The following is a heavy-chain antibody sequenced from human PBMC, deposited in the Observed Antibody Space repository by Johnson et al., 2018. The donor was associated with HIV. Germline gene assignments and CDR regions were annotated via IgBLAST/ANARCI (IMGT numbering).Heavy chain of an antibody. CDR1: GFTFGDYY. Sequence: QVQLVESGGGLVKPGGSLRLSCAASGFTFGDYYMSWIRQAPGKGLEWVSYISSSGSTIYYADSVKGRFTISRDNAKNSLYLQMSSLRAEDTAVYYCAREGVAVRYIDDAFDIWGQGTMVTVSS. CDR2: ISSSGSTI. CDR3: AREGVAVRYIDDAFDI. J-gene: IGHJ3*02. D-gene: IGHD3-9*01. V-gene: IGHV3-11*04.